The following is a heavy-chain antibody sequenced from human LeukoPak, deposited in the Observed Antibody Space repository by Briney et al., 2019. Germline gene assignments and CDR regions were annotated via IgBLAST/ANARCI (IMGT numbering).Heavy chain of an antibody. CDR3: ATSGYCSSTSCFNWFDP. CDR2: IYHSGST. Sequence: PSETLSLTRAVSGYSISSGYYWGWIRQPPGKGLEWIGSIYHSGSTYYNPSLKSRVTISVDTSKNQFSLKLSSVTAADTAVYYCATSGYCSSTSCFNWFDPWGQGTLVTVSS. J-gene: IGHJ5*02. V-gene: IGHV4-38-2*01. CDR1: GYSISSGYY. D-gene: IGHD2-2*01.